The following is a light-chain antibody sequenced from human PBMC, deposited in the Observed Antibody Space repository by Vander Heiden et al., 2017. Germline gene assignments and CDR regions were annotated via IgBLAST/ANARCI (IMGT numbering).Light chain of an antibody. Sequence: QSALPQPASASGPPGQSITISGTGTSSDVGGYNYVSWYQQRPGKAPELMIYDVSTRPSGVSNRFSGSKSGNTASLTISGLQAEDEADYYCSAYTSSHTLVFGGGTKLTVL. CDR2: DVS. V-gene: IGLV2-14*03. CDR3: SAYTSSHTLV. J-gene: IGLJ3*02. CDR1: SSDVGGYNY.